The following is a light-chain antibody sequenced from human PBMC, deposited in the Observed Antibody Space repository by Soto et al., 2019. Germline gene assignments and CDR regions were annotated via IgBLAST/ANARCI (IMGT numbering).Light chain of an antibody. CDR2: DVS. CDR3: SSYTISSTLG. Sequence: QSVLTQPASVSGSPGQSITISCTGTSSDVGGYNYVSWYQQHPGKAPKLMIYDVSNRPSGVSNRFSGSKSGNTASLTISGLQAEDEADYYCSSYTISSTLGFGTGTKLTV. V-gene: IGLV2-14*01. J-gene: IGLJ1*01. CDR1: SSDVGGYNY.